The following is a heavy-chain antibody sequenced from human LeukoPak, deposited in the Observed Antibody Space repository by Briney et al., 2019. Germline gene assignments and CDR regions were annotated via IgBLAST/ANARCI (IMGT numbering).Heavy chain of an antibody. V-gene: IGHV3-66*01. Sequence: GGSLRLSCAASEFSVGSNYMTWVRQAPGKGLEWVSLIYSGGSTYYADSVKGRFTISRDNSKNTLYLQMNSLRAEDTAVYYCAREAKGCSGGSCYPYGAFDIWGQGTMVTVSS. CDR3: AREAKGCSGGSCYPYGAFDI. D-gene: IGHD2-15*01. J-gene: IGHJ3*02. CDR2: IYSGGST. CDR1: EFSVGSNY.